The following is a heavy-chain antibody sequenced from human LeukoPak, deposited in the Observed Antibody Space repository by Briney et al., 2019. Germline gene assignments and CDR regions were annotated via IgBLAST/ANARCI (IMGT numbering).Heavy chain of an antibody. CDR2: ILYDGSNK. Sequence: GGSLRLSCAASGFTFSRYGMHWVRQAPGKGLEWVAVILYDGSNKYYADSVKGRFTISRDNAKNSLYLQMNSLRVEDTAIYYCARIRGNYRFDYWGQGTLVTVSS. J-gene: IGHJ4*02. D-gene: IGHD1-7*01. CDR3: ARIRGNYRFDY. V-gene: IGHV3-30*03. CDR1: GFTFSRYG.